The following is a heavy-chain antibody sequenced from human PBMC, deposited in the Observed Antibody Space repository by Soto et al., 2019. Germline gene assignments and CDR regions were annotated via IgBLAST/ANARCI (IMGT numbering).Heavy chain of an antibody. V-gene: IGHV4-61*01. J-gene: IGHJ6*02. Sequence: LSLTCTVSGVSVSTGSYDWSWIRQPPGKGLEWIGKIFFTGSAHYNPSLRNRVTMSVDTSKDQFSLTLTSVTAADTAVYYCASDGHGMDVWGQGTTVTVSS. CDR1: GVSVSTGSYD. CDR2: IFFTGSA. CDR3: ASDGHGMDV.